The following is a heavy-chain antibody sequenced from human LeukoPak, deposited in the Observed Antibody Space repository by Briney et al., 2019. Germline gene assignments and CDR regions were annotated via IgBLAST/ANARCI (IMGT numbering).Heavy chain of an antibody. V-gene: IGHV3-30*04. Sequence: GGSLRLSCAASGFTFSSYAMHWVRLAPDKGLEYVAVISNDGTYKYYGASVKGRFTISRDNSKNTLYLQMDSLRSEDTAVYSCTRKSGGSQRKMDDWFDPWGQGTLVIVSS. CDR2: ISNDGTYK. CDR1: GFTFSSYA. D-gene: IGHD3-10*01. J-gene: IGHJ5*02. CDR3: TRKSGGSQRKMDDWFDP.